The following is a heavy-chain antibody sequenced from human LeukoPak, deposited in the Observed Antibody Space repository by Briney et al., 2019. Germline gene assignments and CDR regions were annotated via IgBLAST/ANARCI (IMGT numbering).Heavy chain of an antibody. J-gene: IGHJ4*02. D-gene: IGHD2-8*02. CDR3: AKATLVVYGTFDY. CDR1: GFTFSGHA. Sequence: GGSLRLSCAASGFTFSGHAMHWVRQAPGKGLEWVAVILHDGSNQYYADSVKGRFTISRDNSKNTLFLQMNSLRAEDTAVYYCAKATLVVYGTFDYWGQGTLVTVSS. CDR2: ILHDGSNQ. V-gene: IGHV3-30*18.